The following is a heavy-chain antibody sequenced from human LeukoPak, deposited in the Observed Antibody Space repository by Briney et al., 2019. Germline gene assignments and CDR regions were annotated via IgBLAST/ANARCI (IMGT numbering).Heavy chain of an antibody. Sequence: GGSLRHSCAASGFTFSSYAMSWVRQAPGKGLEWVSAISGSGGSTYYADSVKGRFTISRDNSKNTLYLQMNSLRAEDTAVYYCAKAGRRSVFGVVPLNWFDPWGQGTLVTVSS. J-gene: IGHJ5*02. D-gene: IGHD3-3*01. CDR3: AKAGRRSVFGVVPLNWFDP. V-gene: IGHV3-23*01. CDR1: GFTFSSYA. CDR2: ISGSGGST.